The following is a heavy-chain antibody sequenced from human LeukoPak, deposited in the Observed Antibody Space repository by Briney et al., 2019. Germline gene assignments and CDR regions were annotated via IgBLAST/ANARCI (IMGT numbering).Heavy chain of an antibody. CDR1: GYTLTELS. D-gene: IGHD3-22*01. Sequence: ASVKVSCKVSGYTLTELSMHWVRQAPGKGLEWMGGFDPEDGETIYAQKFQGRVTMTEDTSTDTAYMELSRLRSDDTAVYYCARDRGYYDSSGQNWFDPWGQGTLVTVSS. J-gene: IGHJ5*02. V-gene: IGHV1-24*01. CDR3: ARDRGYYDSSGQNWFDP. CDR2: FDPEDGET.